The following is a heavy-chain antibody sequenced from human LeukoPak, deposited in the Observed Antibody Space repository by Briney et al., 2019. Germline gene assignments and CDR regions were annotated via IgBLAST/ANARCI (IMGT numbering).Heavy chain of an antibody. CDR1: GGSISSYY. CDR2: IYYSGST. J-gene: IGHJ4*02. D-gene: IGHD1-26*01. Sequence: PSETLSLTCTVSGGSISSYYWSWIRQPPGKGLEWIGYIYYSGSTNYNPSLKSRVTISVDTSKNQFSLKLSSVIAADTAAYYCAREHPSIVGATDYFDYWGQGTLVTVSS. V-gene: IGHV4-59*01. CDR3: AREHPSIVGATDYFDY.